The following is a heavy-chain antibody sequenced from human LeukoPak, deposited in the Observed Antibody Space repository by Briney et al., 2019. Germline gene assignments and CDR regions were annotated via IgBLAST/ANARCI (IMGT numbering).Heavy chain of an antibody. Sequence: ASVKVSCKASGYTFTSYGISWVRQAPGQGLEWMGWISAYNGNTNYAQKLQGRVTMTTDTSTSTAYMELRSLRSDDTAVYYCARVSSEWLFGDWFDPWGQGTLVTVSS. V-gene: IGHV1-18*01. D-gene: IGHD3-3*01. CDR1: GYTFTSYG. J-gene: IGHJ5*02. CDR2: ISAYNGNT. CDR3: ARVSSEWLFGDWFDP.